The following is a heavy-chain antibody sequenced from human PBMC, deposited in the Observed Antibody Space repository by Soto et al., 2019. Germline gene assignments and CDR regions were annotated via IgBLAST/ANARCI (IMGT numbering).Heavy chain of an antibody. J-gene: IGHJ4*02. Sequence: QVQLVQSGAEVKKPGASVKISCKASGDTFTSCYMHWVRQAPGQGLEWMGIINPSGDTSYAQKFQGRVTMTRDTSTSTVYMELSSLRSEDTAVYYCARVYCSGGGCYGIDYWGQGTLVTVSS. D-gene: IGHD2-15*01. V-gene: IGHV1-46*01. CDR3: ARVYCSGGGCYGIDY. CDR2: INPSGDT. CDR1: GDTFTSCY.